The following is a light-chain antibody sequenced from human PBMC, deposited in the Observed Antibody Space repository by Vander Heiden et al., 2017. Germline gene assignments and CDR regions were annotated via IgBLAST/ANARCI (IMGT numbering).Light chain of an antibody. CDR3: CSYAGSSTYV. Sequence: QSALTQPASVSGSPGQSITISCTGTSSDVGRYNLVSWYQQHPGKAPKLMIYEVSKRPSGVSNRFSGSKSGNTASLTISGHQAEDEADYYCCSYAGSSTYVFGTGTKVTVL. J-gene: IGLJ1*01. V-gene: IGLV2-23*02. CDR1: SSDVGRYNL. CDR2: EVS.